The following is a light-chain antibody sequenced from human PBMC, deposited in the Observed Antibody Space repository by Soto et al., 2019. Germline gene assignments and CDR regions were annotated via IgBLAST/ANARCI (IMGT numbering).Light chain of an antibody. V-gene: IGKV1-5*01. CDR1: QSISSW. J-gene: IGKJ1*01. CDR3: QQYNSYSGT. CDR2: DAS. Sequence: DIQMTQSPSTLSASVGDRVTITCRASQSISSWLAWYHQKPGKAPKLLIYDASSLESGVPSRFSGSGSGTEFTLTISSLQPGDFATYYCQQYNSYSGTFGQGTKVEIK.